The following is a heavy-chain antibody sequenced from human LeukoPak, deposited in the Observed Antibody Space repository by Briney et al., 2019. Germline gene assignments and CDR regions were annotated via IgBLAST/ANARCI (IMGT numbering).Heavy chain of an antibody. Sequence: SQTLSLTCTVSGGAISGGSYYWSWIRPPAGKGLGWVGGISISGSTDNTPSLKSRVTISVDTTKNHSSLKRCSVTAADTAVYYWARAYDFWSGSLGYWGQGTLVTVAS. D-gene: IGHD3-3*01. CDR3: ARAYDFWSGSLGY. CDR1: GGAISGGSYY. V-gene: IGHV4-61*02. CDR2: ISISGST. J-gene: IGHJ4*02.